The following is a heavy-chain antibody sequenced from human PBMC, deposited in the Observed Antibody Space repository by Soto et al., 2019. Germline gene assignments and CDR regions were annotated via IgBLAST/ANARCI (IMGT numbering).Heavy chain of an antibody. CDR3: ARVGFTPDSPLAARPDFDY. V-gene: IGHV4-59*01. D-gene: IGHD6-6*01. CDR2: IYYSGST. CDR1: CGSISRYD. Sequence: SETLSLTCTVSCGSISRYDWSWIRQPPGKGLEWIGYIYYSGSTNYNPSLKSRVTISVDTSKNQFSLKLSSVTAADTAVYYCARVGFTPDSPLAARPDFDYWGQGTLVTVSS. J-gene: IGHJ4*02.